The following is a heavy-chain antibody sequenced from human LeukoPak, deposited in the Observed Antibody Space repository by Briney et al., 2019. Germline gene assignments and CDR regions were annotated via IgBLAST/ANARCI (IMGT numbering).Heavy chain of an antibody. D-gene: IGHD6-13*01. Sequence: ASVKVSGKASGYTFTSYGISWVRQAPGQGLEWMGWISAYNGNTNYAQKLQGRVTMTPDTSTSTAYMELRSLRSDDTAVYYCARDPFIAAAPTGDYWGQGTLVTVSS. CDR3: ARDPFIAAAPTGDY. J-gene: IGHJ4*02. CDR1: GYTFTSYG. V-gene: IGHV1-18*01. CDR2: ISAYNGNT.